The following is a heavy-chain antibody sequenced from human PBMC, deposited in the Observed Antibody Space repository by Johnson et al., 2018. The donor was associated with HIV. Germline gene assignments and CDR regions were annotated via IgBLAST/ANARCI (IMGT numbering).Heavy chain of an antibody. J-gene: IGHJ3*02. CDR1: GFIFSDSY. V-gene: IGHV3-11*01. D-gene: IGHD6-19*01. CDR3: ARVPDSSGWGDSTNGFDI. CDR2: ITASGSPI. Sequence: QMLLVESGGGWVKPGGSLRLSCAASGFIFSDSYMSWIRQAPGKGLEWLSYITASGSPIYYADSVRGRFTISRDNAKNSLYLQTNSLRVEDTAFYYCARVPDSSGWGDSTNGFDIWGQGTMVTVSS.